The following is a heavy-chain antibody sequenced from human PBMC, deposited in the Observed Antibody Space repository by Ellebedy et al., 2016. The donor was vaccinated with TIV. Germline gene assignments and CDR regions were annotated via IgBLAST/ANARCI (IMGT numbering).Heavy chain of an antibody. J-gene: IGHJ6*02. D-gene: IGHD4-23*01. CDR1: GFTFSNYA. Sequence: GESLKISCAASGFTFSNYAMTWVRQAPEKGLEWVSAISGGAYTTYYADSVKGRFTVSRDNSKNTLYLQMNSLRAEDTAVYYCAKDIQVVTPDGMDVWGQGTTVAVSS. CDR2: ISGGAYTT. CDR3: AKDIQVVTPDGMDV. V-gene: IGHV3-23*01.